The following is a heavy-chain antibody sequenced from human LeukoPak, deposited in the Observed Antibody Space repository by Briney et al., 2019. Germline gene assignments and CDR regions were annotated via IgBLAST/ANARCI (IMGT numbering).Heavy chain of an antibody. D-gene: IGHD2-2*01. CDR2: ISYDGSNK. J-gene: IGHJ3*02. CDR1: GFTFSSYG. Sequence: GGPLRLSCAASGFTFSSYGMHWVRQAPGKGLGWVAVISYDGSNKYYADSVKGRFTISRDNSKNTLYLQMNSLRAEDTAVYYCEASSDAFDIWGQGTMVTVSS. V-gene: IGHV3-30*03. CDR3: EASSDAFDI.